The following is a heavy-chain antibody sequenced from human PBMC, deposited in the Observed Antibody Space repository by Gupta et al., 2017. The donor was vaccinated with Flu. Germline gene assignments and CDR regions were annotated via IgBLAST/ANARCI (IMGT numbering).Heavy chain of an antibody. D-gene: IGHD6-19*01. CDR3: ARGVTAGVDY. CDR1: GYSFNSYD. V-gene: IGHV1-8*01. CDR2: MSPSSGNT. Sequence: QVQLVQSGTEVKEPGASVKVSCKASGYSFNSYDISWMRQATGQGLEWMGWMSPSSGNTGLAEKFQGRVTMTRDTSITTAYMELNDLRSEDTAVYYCARGVTAGVDYWGQGTLVTVSS. J-gene: IGHJ4*02.